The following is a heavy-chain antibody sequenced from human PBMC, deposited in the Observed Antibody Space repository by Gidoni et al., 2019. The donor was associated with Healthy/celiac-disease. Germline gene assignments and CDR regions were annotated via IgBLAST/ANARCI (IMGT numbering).Heavy chain of an antibody. Sequence: EVQLVESGGGLVQPGRSLRLSCAASGFTFDDYAMPWVRQAPGKGLEWVSGISWNSGSIGYADSVKGRFTISRDNAKNSLYLQMNSLRAEDTALYYCAKGGPYCSSTSCYGSVDYYFDYWGQGTLVTVSS. D-gene: IGHD2-2*01. J-gene: IGHJ4*02. CDR2: ISWNSGSI. CDR3: AKGGPYCSSTSCYGSVDYYFDY. V-gene: IGHV3-9*01. CDR1: GFTFDDYA.